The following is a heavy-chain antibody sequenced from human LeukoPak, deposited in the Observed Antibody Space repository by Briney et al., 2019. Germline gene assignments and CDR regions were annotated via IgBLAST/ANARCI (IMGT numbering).Heavy chain of an antibody. Sequence: SETLSLTCAVYGGSFSGYYWSWIRQPPGKGLEWIGEINHSGSTNYNPSLKSRVTISVDTSKNQFSLKLSSATAADTAVYYCARGRSYGYYQGDNWFDPWGQGTLVTVSS. D-gene: IGHD5-18*01. CDR2: INHSGST. CDR1: GGSFSGYY. CDR3: ARGRSYGYYQGDNWFDP. V-gene: IGHV4-34*01. J-gene: IGHJ5*02.